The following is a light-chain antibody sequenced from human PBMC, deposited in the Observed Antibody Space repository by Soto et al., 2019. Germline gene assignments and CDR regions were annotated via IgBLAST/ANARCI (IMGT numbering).Light chain of an antibody. Sequence: QSALTQPPSVSGSPGQSVTISCSGTSSDVGSYNRVSWYQQAPGTAPKVMIYEVSNRPSGVPDRFSGSKSGNTASLTISGHQPEDEADYYCYSSTISNTYVFGTGTKLTAL. CDR3: YSSTISNTYV. CDR1: SSDVGSYNR. CDR2: EVS. J-gene: IGLJ1*01. V-gene: IGLV2-18*02.